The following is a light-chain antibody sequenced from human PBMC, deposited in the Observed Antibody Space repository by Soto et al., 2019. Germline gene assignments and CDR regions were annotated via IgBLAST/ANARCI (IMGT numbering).Light chain of an antibody. Sequence: QSVLTQPPSASVTPGQGVTISCSGSTSNIGSNYVYWYQQLPGTAPKLLIYRNNQRPSGVPDRFSGSKSGTSASLAISGLRSDDEADYFCATWDDSLNGFYVFGTGTRSPS. V-gene: IGLV1-47*01. CDR3: ATWDDSLNGFYV. J-gene: IGLJ1*01. CDR2: RNN. CDR1: TSNIGSNY.